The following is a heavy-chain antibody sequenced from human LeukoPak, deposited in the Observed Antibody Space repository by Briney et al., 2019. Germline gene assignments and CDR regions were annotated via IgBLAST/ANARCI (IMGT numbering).Heavy chain of an antibody. CDR3: AKDSEDDILTGWYYFDY. CDR2: IRYDGSNK. V-gene: IGHV3-30*02. J-gene: IGHJ4*02. D-gene: IGHD3-9*01. CDR1: GFTFSSYV. Sequence: PGGSLRLSCAASGFTFSSYVMSWVRQAPGKGLEWVAFIRYDGSNKYYADSVKGRFTISRDNSKNTLYLQMNSLRAEDTAVYYCAKDSEDDILTGWYYFDYWGQGTLVTVSS.